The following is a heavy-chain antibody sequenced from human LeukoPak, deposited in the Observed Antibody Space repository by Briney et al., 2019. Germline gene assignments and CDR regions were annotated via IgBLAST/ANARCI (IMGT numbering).Heavy chain of an antibody. V-gene: IGHV3-43*02. Sequence: PGGSLRLYCAASGFTFDDYAMHWVRQAPGKGLEWVSLISGDGGSTYYADSVKGRFTISRDNSKNSLYLQMNSLRTEDTALYYCAKDPGGVQLEYYFDYWGQGTLVTVSS. J-gene: IGHJ4*02. D-gene: IGHD1-1*01. CDR1: GFTFDDYA. CDR2: ISGDGGST. CDR3: AKDPGGVQLEYYFDY.